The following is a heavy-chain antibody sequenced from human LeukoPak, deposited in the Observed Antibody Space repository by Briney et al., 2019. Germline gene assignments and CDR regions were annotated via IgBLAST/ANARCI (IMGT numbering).Heavy chain of an antibody. Sequence: GGSLRLSCAASGFTFSGSAIHWVRQASGKGLEWLGRIRSKANSYATTYAASIKGRFTISRDDLKNTAYLQMNSLKTEDTAVYYCTRPDFEGDYWGQGTLVTVSS. CDR3: TRPDFEGDY. V-gene: IGHV3-73*01. CDR2: IRSKANSYAT. J-gene: IGHJ4*02. CDR1: GFTFSGSA.